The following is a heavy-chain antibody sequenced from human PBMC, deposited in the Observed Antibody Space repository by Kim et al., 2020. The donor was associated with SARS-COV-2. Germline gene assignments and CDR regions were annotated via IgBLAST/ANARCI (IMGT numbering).Heavy chain of an antibody. CDR3: ARVAVTTDY. J-gene: IGHJ4*02. Sequence: STIYYADSVKGRFTISRDNAKNALYLQMNSLRAEDTAVYYCARVAVTTDYWGQGTLVTVSS. V-gene: IGHV3-11*01. D-gene: IGHD4-17*01. CDR2: STI.